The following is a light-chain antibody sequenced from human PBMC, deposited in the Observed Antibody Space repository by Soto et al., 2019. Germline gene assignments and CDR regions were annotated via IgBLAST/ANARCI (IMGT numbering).Light chain of an antibody. J-gene: IGKJ4*01. V-gene: IGKV2-28*01. CDR2: LGS. CDR1: QSLLHSNGYNY. CDR3: MQALQTPLT. Sequence: DLVMTQSPLSLPVTPGEPASISCRSSQSLLHSNGYNYSDWYLQKPGQSPQLLIYLGSNRASGVPDRFSGSGSGTDFTLKISRVEAEDVGVYYCMQALQTPLTFGGGTKVEIK.